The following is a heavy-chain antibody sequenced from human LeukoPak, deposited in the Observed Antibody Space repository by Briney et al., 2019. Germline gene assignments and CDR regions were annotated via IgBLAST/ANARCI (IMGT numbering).Heavy chain of an antibody. V-gene: IGHV3-23*01. CDR1: GFTFSSYA. J-gene: IGHJ4*02. D-gene: IGHD3-3*01. CDR2: ISGSGDNT. Sequence: PGGSLRLSCAASGFTFSSYAMSWVRQAPGKGLEWVSAISGSGDNTYYADSVKGRFTVSRDNSKNTLYLQMNSLRVEDTAMYYCAKGAYYGDWGQGTLVTVSS. CDR3: AKGAYYGD.